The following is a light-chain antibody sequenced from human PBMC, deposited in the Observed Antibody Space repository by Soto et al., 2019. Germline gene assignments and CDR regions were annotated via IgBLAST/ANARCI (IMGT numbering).Light chain of an antibody. CDR2: GAS. CDR1: RSISSSY. V-gene: IGKV3-20*01. J-gene: IGKJ2*01. CDR3: HQYGSSLMYT. Sequence: DIVMTQSPGTLSLSPGERATLSCWASRSISSSYLAWYQQKPGQAPRLLIYGASNRATGIPDRFSGSGSGTDFTLTISRLEPEDFAVYYCHQYGSSLMYTFGQGTKLEIK.